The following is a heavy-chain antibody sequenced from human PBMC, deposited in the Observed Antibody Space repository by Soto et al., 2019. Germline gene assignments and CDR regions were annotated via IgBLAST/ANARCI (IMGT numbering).Heavy chain of an antibody. V-gene: IGHV1-46*01. J-gene: IGHJ4*02. CDR1: GYSFPSYY. CDR2: INPSGGST. CDR3: ARTGYSYGYFDY. D-gene: IGHD5-18*01. Sequence: GASVKVSGKASGYSFPSYYMHWVRQAPGQGLEWMGIINPSGGSTSYAQKFQGRVTMTRDTSTSTVYMELSSLRSEDTAVYYCARTGYSYGYFDYWGQGTLVTVSS.